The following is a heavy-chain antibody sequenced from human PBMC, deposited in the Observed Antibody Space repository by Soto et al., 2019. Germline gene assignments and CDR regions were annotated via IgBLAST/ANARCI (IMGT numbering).Heavy chain of an antibody. J-gene: IGHJ4*02. V-gene: IGHV3-30-3*01. D-gene: IGHD6-19*01. CDR2: ISYDGSNK. Sequence: QVQLVESGGGVVQPGRSLRLSCAASGFTFSRYAIHWVRQAPGKGLEWVAVISYDGSNKYYADSVKGRFTISRDNSKNQLYRQMNSLRAEDTAVYYCAREENIAVVPDYWGQGTLVTVSS. CDR1: GFTFSRYA. CDR3: AREENIAVVPDY.